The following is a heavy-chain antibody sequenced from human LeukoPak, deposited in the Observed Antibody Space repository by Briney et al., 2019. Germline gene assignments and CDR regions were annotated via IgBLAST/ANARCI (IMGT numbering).Heavy chain of an antibody. Sequence: GGSLRLSCTASGFMFGRLGMQWVRQAPGEGLEWVAMIWHDGSVEEYADSVKGRFTISRDNSQNTLYLQMNSLRDDDTAVYYCAKEGDQFRGYLDAWGKGTTVTVSS. D-gene: IGHD3-16*01. CDR3: AKEGDQFRGYLDA. CDR1: GFMFGRLG. V-gene: IGHV3-33*06. J-gene: IGHJ6*03. CDR2: IWHDGSVE.